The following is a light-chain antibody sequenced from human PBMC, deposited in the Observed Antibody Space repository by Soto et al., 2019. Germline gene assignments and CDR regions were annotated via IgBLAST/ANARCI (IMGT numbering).Light chain of an antibody. CDR1: SSNIGNNY. CDR3: GTWDSSLSAYV. Sequence: QSVLTQPPSVSAAPGQKVTISCSGSSSNIGNNYVSWYQHLPGTAPKLLIYDNNKRPSGIPDRFSGSKSGTSATLGITGLQTGDEADYYCGTWDSSLSAYVFGTGTKV. V-gene: IGLV1-51*01. CDR2: DNN. J-gene: IGLJ1*01.